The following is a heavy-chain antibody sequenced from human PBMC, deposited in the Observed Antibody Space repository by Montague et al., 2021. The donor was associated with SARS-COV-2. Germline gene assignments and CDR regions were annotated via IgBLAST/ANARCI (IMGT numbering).Heavy chain of an antibody. J-gene: IGHJ6*02. CDR2: ISSSGGGSTK. CDR3: ARDRDWDDWCGMDV. CDR1: GFIFSSYE. D-gene: IGHD2-21*01. Sequence: SWRFSCAASGFIFSSYEMNWVRQAPGKGLEWISYISSSGGGSTKHYTDSVKGRFTISRDNAKNSLCLQMNSLRVEDTAIYYCARDRDWDDWCGMDVWGQGTTVTVSS. V-gene: IGHV3-48*03.